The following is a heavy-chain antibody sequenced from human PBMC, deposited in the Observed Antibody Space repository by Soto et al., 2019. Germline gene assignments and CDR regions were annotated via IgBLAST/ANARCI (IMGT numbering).Heavy chain of an antibody. CDR2: ISGSGGST. CDR3: AKAIGYCTNGVCYTHYCYYYMDV. V-gene: IGHV3-23*01. Sequence: EVQLLESGGGLVQPGGSLRLSCAASGFTFSSYAMSWVRQAPGKGLEWVSAISGSGGSTYYADSVKGRFTISRDNSKNTLYLQMNRLRAEDTAVYYCAKAIGYCTNGVCYTHYCYYYMDVWGKGTTVTVSS. CDR1: GFTFSSYA. J-gene: IGHJ6*03. D-gene: IGHD2-8*01.